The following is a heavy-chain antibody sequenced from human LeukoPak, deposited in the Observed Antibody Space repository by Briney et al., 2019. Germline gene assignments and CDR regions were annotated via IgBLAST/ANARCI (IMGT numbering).Heavy chain of an antibody. Sequence: SETLSLTCTVSGGSIFSYYFNWIRQPPGKGLEWIGYIYSNGITNYNPSLRSRGTITIATSKNQFSLRLRSVTAADTAIYYCARRAYYDTSGYYPASGYFDLWGRGTLVTVSS. CDR2: IYSNGIT. J-gene: IGHJ2*01. D-gene: IGHD3-22*01. V-gene: IGHV4-4*08. CDR3: ARRAYYDTSGYYPASGYFDL. CDR1: GGSIFSYY.